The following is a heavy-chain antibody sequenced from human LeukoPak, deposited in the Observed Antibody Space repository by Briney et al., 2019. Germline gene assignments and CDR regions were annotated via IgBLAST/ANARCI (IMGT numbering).Heavy chain of an antibody. V-gene: IGHV3-30-3*01. CDR2: ISYDGSNK. CDR3: AREGDYYFDY. J-gene: IGHJ4*02. Sequence: GGSLRLSCAASGFTFSSYAMHWVRQAPGKGLEWVAVISYDGSNKYYAGSVKGRFTISRDNSKNTLYLQMNSLRAEDTAVYYCAREGDYYFDYWGQGTLVTVSS. CDR1: GFTFSSYA. D-gene: IGHD2-21*02.